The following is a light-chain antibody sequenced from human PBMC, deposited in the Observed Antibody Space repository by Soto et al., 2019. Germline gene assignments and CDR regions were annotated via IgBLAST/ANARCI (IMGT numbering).Light chain of an antibody. J-gene: IGKJ2*01. CDR3: QQYDSVPYT. V-gene: IGKV3-15*01. CDR2: GAS. Sequence: EIVMTQSPATLSVSPGERATLSCRASQSVSSNLAWYQQKPGQAPRLLIYGASTRATGIPARFSGSGSGTEFTLTISSLQSEDFATYFCQQYDSVPYTFGQGTTVDIK. CDR1: QSVSSN.